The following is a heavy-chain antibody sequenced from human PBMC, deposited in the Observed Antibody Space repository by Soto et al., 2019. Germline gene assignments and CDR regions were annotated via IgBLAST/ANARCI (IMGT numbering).Heavy chain of an antibody. Sequence: SETLSLTCAVYGGSFSGYYWSWIRQPPGKGLEWIGEINHSGSTNYNPSLKSRVTISVDTSKNQFSLKLSSVTAADTAVYYCAAYSGTHFGDPFDIWGQGTMVTVSS. J-gene: IGHJ3*02. CDR1: GGSFSGYY. D-gene: IGHD1-26*01. V-gene: IGHV4-34*01. CDR2: INHSGST. CDR3: AAYSGTHFGDPFDI.